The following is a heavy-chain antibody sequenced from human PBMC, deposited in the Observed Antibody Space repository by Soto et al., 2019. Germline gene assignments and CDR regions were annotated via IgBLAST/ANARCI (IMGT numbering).Heavy chain of an antibody. J-gene: IGHJ4*02. Sequence: PGGSLRLSCVTSGFIFTTNSMNWVRQVPEKGLQWLSSISSSGTFKSYGDSVKGRFTISRDNAKNSLFLEMNNLRGEDTGLYYCARDPPHGGTSSWGADSWGLGTLVTVSS. V-gene: IGHV3-21*01. CDR1: GFIFTTNS. CDR2: ISSSGTFK. CDR3: ARDPPHGGTSSWGADS. D-gene: IGHD2-15*01.